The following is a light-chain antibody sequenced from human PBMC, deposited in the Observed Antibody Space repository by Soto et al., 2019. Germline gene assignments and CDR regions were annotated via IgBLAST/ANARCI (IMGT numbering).Light chain of an antibody. Sequence: QSALTQPASVSGSPGQSITISCTGTSSDVGGYNYVSWYQQHPGKAPKLTIYDVSNRPSGVSNRFSGSKSGNTASLTISGLQAEYAADYYCSSYTSSSTRVVFGGGTKLTVL. CDR3: SSYTSSSTRVV. CDR2: DVS. CDR1: SSDVGGYNY. V-gene: IGLV2-14*01. J-gene: IGLJ2*01.